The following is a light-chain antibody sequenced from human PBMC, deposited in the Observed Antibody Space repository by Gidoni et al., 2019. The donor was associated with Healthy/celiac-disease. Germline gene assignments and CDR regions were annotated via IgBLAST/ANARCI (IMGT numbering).Light chain of an antibody. J-gene: IGKJ2*01. CDR1: QSISSY. CDR2: AAS. V-gene: IGKV1-39*01. CDR3: QRSYSTPFT. Sequence: DIQMTQSPSSLSTSVGDRVTITCRARQSISSYLNLYQQKPGKAPKHLNYAASSSQSGVPSRVSGSGAGTEITRTISTRQPEELSTFFCQRSYSTPFTFGQGTKLEIK.